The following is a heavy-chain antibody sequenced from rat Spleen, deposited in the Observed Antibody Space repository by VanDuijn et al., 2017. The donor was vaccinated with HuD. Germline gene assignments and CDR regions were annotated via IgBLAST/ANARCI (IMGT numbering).Heavy chain of an antibody. CDR2: ISHEGKNT. V-gene: IGHV5-22*01. Sequence: EVQLVESGGGLVQPGRSLKLSCAASGFTFSDYYMAWVRQAPKKGLEWVASISHEGKNTYFGDSVKGRFAISRDDAKSTLFLQMNSLRSEDTATYYCARRGRNYYALDYWGQGVMVTVSS. CDR1: GFTFSDYY. CDR3: ARRGRNYYALDY. J-gene: IGHJ2*01. D-gene: IGHD1-12*01.